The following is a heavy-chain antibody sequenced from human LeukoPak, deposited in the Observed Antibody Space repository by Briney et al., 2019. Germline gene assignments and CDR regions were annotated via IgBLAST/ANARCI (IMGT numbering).Heavy chain of an antibody. J-gene: IGHJ6*02. V-gene: IGHV1-2*02. CDR1: GNTFNSYN. CDR2: INANSGGT. D-gene: IGHD5-12*01. Sequence: ASVKISCKPSGNTFNSYNIHWVRQAPGQGLEWMGWINANSGGTNYAQKFQGRVTMTRDTSISTAYMVLSRLRSDDTAVYYCARVATIGNYYYGRDVWGQGTTVTVSS. CDR3: ARVATIGNYYYGRDV.